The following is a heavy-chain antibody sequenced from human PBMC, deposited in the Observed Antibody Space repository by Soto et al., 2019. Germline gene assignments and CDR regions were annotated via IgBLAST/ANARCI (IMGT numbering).Heavy chain of an antibody. Sequence: QVHLVQSGAEVKKHGASVKVSCKGSGYAFTTYGITWVRQAPGQGLEWMGWISAHNGNTNYAQKLQGRVTETRDTSTSTAYMELRSLRSDDTAVYYCARGRYGDYWGQGALVTVSS. J-gene: IGHJ4*02. CDR1: GYAFTTYG. CDR2: ISAHNGNT. CDR3: ARGRYGDY. V-gene: IGHV1-18*01. D-gene: IGHD1-1*01.